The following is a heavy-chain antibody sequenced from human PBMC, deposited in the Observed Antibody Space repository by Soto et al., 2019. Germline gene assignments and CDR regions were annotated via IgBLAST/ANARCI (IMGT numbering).Heavy chain of an antibody. D-gene: IGHD3-16*02. J-gene: IGHJ1*01. CDR1: VFTFSAFA. CDR2: ITNGGGTT. CDR3: AKDVIAGWPFSDH. V-gene: IGHV3-23*01. Sequence: EVRLLESGGGLVQPGGSLRLSCAVSVFTFSAFAMSWVRQAPGKGLEWVSGITNGGGTTTYADSVKGRFTISRDNSKNSLYLQMNSLRAEDTALYYCAKDVIAGWPFSDHWGQGTQVTVSP.